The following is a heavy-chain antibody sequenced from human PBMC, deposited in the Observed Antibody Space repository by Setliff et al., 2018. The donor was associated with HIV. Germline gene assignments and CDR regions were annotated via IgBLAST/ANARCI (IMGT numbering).Heavy chain of an antibody. CDR1: GGPISSYY. D-gene: IGHD3-10*01. CDR3: ARRLNYYGSGNYPGAFDI. V-gene: IGHV4-4*09. J-gene: IGHJ3*02. CDR2: IYTSGST. Sequence: SETLSLTCTVSGGPISSYYWSWIRQPPGKGLEWIGYIYTSGSTNYNPSLKSRVTISVDTSKNQFSLKLSSVTAADTAVYYCARRLNYYGSGNYPGAFDIWGQGTMVTV.